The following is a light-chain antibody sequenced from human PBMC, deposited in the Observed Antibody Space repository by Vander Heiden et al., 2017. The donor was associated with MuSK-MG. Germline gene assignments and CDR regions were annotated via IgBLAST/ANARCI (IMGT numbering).Light chain of an antibody. CDR1: QSISSY. Sequence: DIQITHSPPSLSASVGDRVTITCRASQSISSYLNWYQQKPGKAPKLLIYAASSLQSGVPSRFSGSGSGTDFTLTISSLQPEDFATYYCQQSYSTLWTFGQGTKVEIK. V-gene: IGKV1-39*01. CDR2: AAS. CDR3: QQSYSTLWT. J-gene: IGKJ1*01.